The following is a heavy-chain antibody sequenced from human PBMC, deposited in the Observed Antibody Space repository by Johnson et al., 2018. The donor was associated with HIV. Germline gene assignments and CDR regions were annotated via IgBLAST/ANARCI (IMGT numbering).Heavy chain of an antibody. V-gene: IGHV3-74*02. J-gene: IGHJ3*02. Sequence: MQLVESGGGVVQPGRSLRLSCAASGFTFSSYWMHWVRQAPGKGLVWVSRINSDGSSTSYADSVKGRFTISRDNAKNTLYLQMNSLKTEDTAVYYCSTDYTYPRITGTTGSAFDIWGQGTMVTGSS. D-gene: IGHD1-7*01. CDR3: STDYTYPRITGTTGSAFDI. CDR1: GFTFSSYW. CDR2: INSDGSST.